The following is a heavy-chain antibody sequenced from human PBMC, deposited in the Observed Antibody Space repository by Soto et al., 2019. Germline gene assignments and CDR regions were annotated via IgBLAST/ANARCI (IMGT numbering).Heavy chain of an antibody. J-gene: IGHJ4*02. Sequence: QVQLVQTGAEVKKPGASVKVSCKASGYTFTSYGISWVRQAPGQGLEWMGGISAYNGNTNYAQKLQGRVTMTTDTSTSTAYMELRSLRSDDTAVYYCASSLLVGYGLEGESDWGLGTLVTVSS. CDR2: ISAYNGNT. D-gene: IGHD5-18*01. CDR3: ASSLLVGYGLEGESD. V-gene: IGHV1-18*01. CDR1: GYTFTSYG.